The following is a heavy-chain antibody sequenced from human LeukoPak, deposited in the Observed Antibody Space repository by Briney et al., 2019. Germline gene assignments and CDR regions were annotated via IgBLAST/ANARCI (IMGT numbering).Heavy chain of an antibody. D-gene: IGHD3-22*01. Sequence: PGGSLRLSCAASRFTFSNYWMSWVRQAPGKGLEWVANIKQDGSEKYYVDSVKGRLTISRDNAKNSLYLQMNSLRAEDTAVYYCARANYYYDSSGYCYWGQGTLVTVSS. CDR1: RFTFSNYW. V-gene: IGHV3-7*05. CDR2: IKQDGSEK. J-gene: IGHJ4*02. CDR3: ARANYYYDSSGYCY.